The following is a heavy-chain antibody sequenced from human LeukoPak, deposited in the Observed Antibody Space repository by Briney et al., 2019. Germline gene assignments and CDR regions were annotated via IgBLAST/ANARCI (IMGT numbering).Heavy chain of an antibody. D-gene: IGHD5-24*01. CDR3: ATHPGGLQSGFDN. J-gene: IGHJ4*01. Sequence: GESLKISCKGSGYSFSSYWIAWVRQMPGKGLEWMGVIYPRDSRTTYSPSFQDQVTISADKSISTAYLQWTSLKASDTAMYYCATHPGGLQSGFDNWGQGTLVTVSS. V-gene: IGHV5-51*01. CDR1: GYSFSSYW. CDR2: IYPRDSRT.